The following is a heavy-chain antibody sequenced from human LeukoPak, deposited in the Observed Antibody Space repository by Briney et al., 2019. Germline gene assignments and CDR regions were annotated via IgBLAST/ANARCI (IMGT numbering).Heavy chain of an antibody. V-gene: IGHV1-2*02. D-gene: IGHD2-15*01. Sequence: ASVKVSCKASGYIFTGYYLHWVRQAPGQGLEWMGWMNPNSGGTKYAQKFQGRVSMTRDTSISTAYMELSGLRSDDTAVYYCLLVAAAVGDCWGQGTLVTVSS. CDR2: MNPNSGGT. J-gene: IGHJ4*02. CDR3: LLVAAAVGDC. CDR1: GYIFTGYY.